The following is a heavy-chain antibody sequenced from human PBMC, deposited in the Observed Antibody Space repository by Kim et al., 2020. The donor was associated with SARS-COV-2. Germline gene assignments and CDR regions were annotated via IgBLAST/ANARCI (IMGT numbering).Heavy chain of an antibody. J-gene: IGHJ3*01. CDR2: INQSGGGA. Sequence: ASVKVSCKASGYTFNNYYMHWVRQAPGQGLEWLGIINQSGGGAFYAQRFQDRFTMTIDTSASTVYMELSSLRSDDTAVYYCASSGGGSALDVWGQGTMVT. CDR3: ASSGGGSALDV. D-gene: IGHD2-15*01. V-gene: IGHV1-46*02. CDR1: GYTFNNYY.